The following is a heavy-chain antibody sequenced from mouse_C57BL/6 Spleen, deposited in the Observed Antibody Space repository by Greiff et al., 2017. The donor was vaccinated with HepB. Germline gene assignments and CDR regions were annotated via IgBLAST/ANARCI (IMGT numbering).Heavy chain of an antibody. CDR3: ARSGYGLAY. D-gene: IGHD1-2*01. CDR1: GYTFTSYW. V-gene: IGHV1-50*01. J-gene: IGHJ3*01. Sequence: QVQLKQPGAELVKPGASVKLSCKASGYTFTSYWMQWVKQRPGQGLEWIGEIDPSDSYTNYNQKFKGKATLTVDTSSSTAYMQLSSLTSEDSAVYYCARSGYGLAYWGQGTLVTVSA. CDR2: IDPSDSYT.